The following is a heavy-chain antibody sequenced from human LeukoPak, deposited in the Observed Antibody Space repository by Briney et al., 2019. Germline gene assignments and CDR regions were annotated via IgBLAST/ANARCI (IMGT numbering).Heavy chain of an antibody. V-gene: IGHV1-18*01. J-gene: IGHJ4*02. D-gene: IGHD3-22*01. CDR1: GYTFTSYG. Sequence: ASVKVSCKASGYTFTSYGISWVRQAPGQGLVRMGWISAYNGNTNYAQKVQGRVSMTTDTSTSTAYMELRSLRSDDTAVYYCAREDSSGYYFDYWGQGTLVTVSS. CDR3: AREDSSGYYFDY. CDR2: ISAYNGNT.